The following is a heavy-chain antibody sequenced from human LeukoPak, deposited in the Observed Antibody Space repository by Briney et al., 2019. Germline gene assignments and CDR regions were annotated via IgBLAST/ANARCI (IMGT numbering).Heavy chain of an antibody. CDR3: ARRSGYYYYGMDV. Sequence: GGSLRLSCAASGFTFSSYRMSWVPQAPGKGLEGVTNIKQDGSEKYYVDSVKGRFTISRDNAKNSLYLQMNSLRAEDTAVYYCARRSGYYYYGMDVWGQGTTVTVSS. CDR1: GFTFSSYR. CDR2: IKQDGSEK. V-gene: IGHV3-7*01. J-gene: IGHJ6*02. D-gene: IGHD2-15*01.